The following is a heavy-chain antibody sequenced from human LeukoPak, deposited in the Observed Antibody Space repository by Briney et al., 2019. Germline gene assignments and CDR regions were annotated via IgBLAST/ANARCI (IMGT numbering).Heavy chain of an antibody. CDR2: IYYGGST. V-gene: IGHV4-59*01. Sequence: SETLSLTCTVSGGSISPYYRSWIRQPPGKGLEWIGYIYYGGSTNYNPSLKSRVTISADTSKNQFSLKLSSVTAADSGVYYCARSYTSGWVRGYYYMDVWGQGTTVIVSS. J-gene: IGHJ6*03. D-gene: IGHD6-19*01. CDR1: GGSISPYY. CDR3: ARSYTSGWVRGYYYMDV.